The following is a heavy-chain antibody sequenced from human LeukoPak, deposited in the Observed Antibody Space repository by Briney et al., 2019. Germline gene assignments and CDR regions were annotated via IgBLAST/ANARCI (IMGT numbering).Heavy chain of an antibody. D-gene: IGHD3-22*01. V-gene: IGHV3-23*01. CDR3: ARAMSEGETYDSFDI. Sequence: GGSLRLSCAASGFTFSSYAMSWVRQAPGKGLEWVSAISGSGGSTYYADSVKGRFTISRDDSKNTLYLQMNSLRAEDTAVYYCARAMSEGETYDSFDIWGQGTMVTVSS. CDR2: ISGSGGST. J-gene: IGHJ3*02. CDR1: GFTFSSYA.